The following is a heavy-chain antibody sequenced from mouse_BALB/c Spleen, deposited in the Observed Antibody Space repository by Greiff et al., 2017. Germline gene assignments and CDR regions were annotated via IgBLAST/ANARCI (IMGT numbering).Heavy chain of an antibody. CDR1: GYSITSDYA. CDR2: ISYSGST. Sequence: EVQLQQSGPGLVKPSQSLSLTCTVTGYSITSDYAWNWIRPFPGNKLEWMGYISYSGSTSYNPSLKSRISITRDTSKNQFVLQLNAVTTEDTATYYWSREYYGSSYASYFDVWGAGTTVTVSS. D-gene: IGHD1-1*01. CDR3: SREYYGSSYASYFDV. V-gene: IGHV3-2*02. J-gene: IGHJ1*01.